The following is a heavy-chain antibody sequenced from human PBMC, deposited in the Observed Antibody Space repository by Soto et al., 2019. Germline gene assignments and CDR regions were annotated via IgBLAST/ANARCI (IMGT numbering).Heavy chain of an antibody. Sequence: QVQLQESGPGLVQPSQTLSLTCTVSGGSISSGDYYWTWIRQPPGKGLEWIGYIYYSGSTYYNPSLKRRSTMSVETSKYQFSRNLRSVTAADTAVYYCAREDCRSTSCSYSTGSYYFDYWGQRTLVTLSS. D-gene: IGHD2-2*01. CDR1: GGSISSGDYY. CDR2: IYYSGST. CDR3: AREDCRSTSCSYSTGSYYFDY. J-gene: IGHJ4*02. V-gene: IGHV4-30-4*01.